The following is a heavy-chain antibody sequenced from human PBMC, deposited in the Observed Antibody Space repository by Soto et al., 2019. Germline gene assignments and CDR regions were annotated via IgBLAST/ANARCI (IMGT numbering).Heavy chain of an antibody. CDR3: ARVPYYYGSGSHFDY. Sequence: SETLSLTCTVSGGSISSGGYYWSWIRQHPGKGLEWIGYIYYSGSTYYNPSLKSRVTISVDTSKNQFSLKLSAVTAADTAVYYCARVPYYYGSGSHFDYWGQGTLVTVSS. CDR2: IYYSGST. CDR1: GGSISSGGYY. V-gene: IGHV4-31*03. D-gene: IGHD3-10*01. J-gene: IGHJ4*02.